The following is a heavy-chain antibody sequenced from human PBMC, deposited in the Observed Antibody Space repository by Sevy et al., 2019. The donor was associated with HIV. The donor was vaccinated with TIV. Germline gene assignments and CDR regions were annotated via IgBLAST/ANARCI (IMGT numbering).Heavy chain of an antibody. J-gene: IGHJ5*02. V-gene: IGHV4-34*01. CDR3: ARSPPVVVVPGAPSWFDP. D-gene: IGHD2-2*01. Sequence: SETLSLTCGVHDGSFSGYYWNWIRQLPGKGLEWMGEINESGITYYNPSPKSRGTISVDTSKKQFSLKLNSVTAADTAVYFCARSPPVVVVPGAPSWFDPWGQGTLVTVSS. CDR2: INESGIT. CDR1: DGSFSGYY.